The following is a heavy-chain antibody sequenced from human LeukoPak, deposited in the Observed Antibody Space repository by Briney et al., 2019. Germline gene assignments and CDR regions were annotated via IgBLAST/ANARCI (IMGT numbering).Heavy chain of an antibody. J-gene: IGHJ4*02. Sequence: SQTLSLTCTVSGGSISSGSYYWSWIRQPAGKGLEWIGRIYTSGSTNYNPSLKSRVTISVDTSKNQFSLKLSSVTAAGTAVYYCAREPGYSSGWYAHYFDYWGQGTLVTVSS. CDR3: AREPGYSSGWYAHYFDY. D-gene: IGHD6-19*01. V-gene: IGHV4-61*02. CDR2: IYTSGST. CDR1: GGSISSGSYY.